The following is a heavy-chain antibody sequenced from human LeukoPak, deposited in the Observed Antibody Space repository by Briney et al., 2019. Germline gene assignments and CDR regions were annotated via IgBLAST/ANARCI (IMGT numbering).Heavy chain of an antibody. V-gene: IGHV1-2*02. Sequence: ASVKVSCKASGYTFTGYYMHWVRQAPGQGLEWMGWINPSSGGTNFAQKFQDRVTMTTDTSTSTAYMELRSLRSDDTALYYCARGALGDAFHIWGQGTMVTVSS. CDR3: ARGALGDAFHI. J-gene: IGHJ3*02. CDR2: INPSSGGT. CDR1: GYTFTGYY.